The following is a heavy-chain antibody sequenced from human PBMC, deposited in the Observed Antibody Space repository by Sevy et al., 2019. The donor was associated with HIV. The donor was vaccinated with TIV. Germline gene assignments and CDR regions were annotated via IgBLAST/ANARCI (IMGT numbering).Heavy chain of an antibody. V-gene: IGHV4-4*07. CDR3: ARANFFSSTSCYDY. CDR1: GASISNYY. CDR2: IYSGGNT. Sequence: SETLSLTCTVSGASISNYYWSWFRQPAGKGLEWIGRIYSGGNTNYNPSLKSRVTMSVDASKNQFFLNLSSVTAADTAVYYCARANFFSSTSCYDYWGQGSLVTVSS. J-gene: IGHJ4*02. D-gene: IGHD2-2*01.